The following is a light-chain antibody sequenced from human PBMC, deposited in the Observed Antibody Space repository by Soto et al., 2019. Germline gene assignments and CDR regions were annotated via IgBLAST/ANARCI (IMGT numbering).Light chain of an antibody. CDR1: QSISSY. CDR2: DAS. J-gene: IGKJ1*01. Sequence: DIQMTQSPSSLSASVGDRVTITCRASQSISSYLNWYQQRPGKAPKLLIYDASTLEHGVPSRFRGSGSGTEFTLTISSLQPDDFATYYCQQYNTFSWTSGQGTKVDNK. CDR3: QQYNTFSWT. V-gene: IGKV1-5*01.